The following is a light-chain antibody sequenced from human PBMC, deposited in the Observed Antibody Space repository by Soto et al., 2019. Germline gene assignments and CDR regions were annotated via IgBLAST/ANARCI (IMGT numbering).Light chain of an antibody. J-gene: IGLJ2*01. CDR3: SSYAGTYNVI. CDR2: DVT. CDR1: SSDVGGHNY. Sequence: QSALTQPRSVSGSRGQSVTISCTGTSSDVGGHNYVSWYQHHPGKAPKLIIYDVTKRPSGVPDRFSGSKSGNTASLTVSGLQEEDEAAYHCSSYAGTYNVIFGGGTKLTVL. V-gene: IGLV2-11*01.